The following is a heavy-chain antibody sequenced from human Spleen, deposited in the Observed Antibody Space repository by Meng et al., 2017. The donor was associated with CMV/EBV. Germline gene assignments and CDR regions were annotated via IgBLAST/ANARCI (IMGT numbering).Heavy chain of an antibody. Sequence: GSLRLSCTVSGGSINSRSHYWGWIRQPPGKGLEWIGNIYYSGSTYYNPSLKSRVTILVDTSKNQFSLKLKSVTAADTAVYYCAREAGYCSGASCRAYYYYALDVWGQGTTVTVSS. V-gene: IGHV4-39*07. D-gene: IGHD2-15*01. J-gene: IGHJ6*02. CDR1: GGSINSRSHY. CDR2: IYYSGST. CDR3: AREAGYCSGASCRAYYYYALDV.